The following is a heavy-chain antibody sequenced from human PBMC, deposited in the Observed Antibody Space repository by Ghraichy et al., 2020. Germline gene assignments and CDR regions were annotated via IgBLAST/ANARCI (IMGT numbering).Heavy chain of an antibody. Sequence: GESLNISCAVSGFTIDDYTIHWVRLAPGSGLERVSLVRLDGGTTFYADSVEGRLTIFRDNSKNSLYLQMNSLRSADTALYFCTKGGYSSTWYLYYYGMDVWGQGTTVTASS. V-gene: IGHV3-43*01. CDR2: VRLDGGTT. CDR1: GFTIDDYT. D-gene: IGHD6-13*01. J-gene: IGHJ6*02. CDR3: TKGGYSSTWYLYYYGMDV.